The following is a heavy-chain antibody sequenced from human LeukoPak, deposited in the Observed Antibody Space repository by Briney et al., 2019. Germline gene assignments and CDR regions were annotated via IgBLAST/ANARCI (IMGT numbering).Heavy chain of an antibody. CDR1: GFTFSSYG. V-gene: IGHV3-33*01. CDR2: ICYDGSNK. J-gene: IGHJ4*02. D-gene: IGHD6-19*01. CDR3: ARLGSGWAIDY. Sequence: GGSLRLSCAASGFTFSSYGILWVRQAPGKGLEWVAVICYDGSNKYYADSVKGRFTISRDQSKNTVYLQMNSLRADDTAVYYCARLGSGWAIDYWGQGTLVTVSS.